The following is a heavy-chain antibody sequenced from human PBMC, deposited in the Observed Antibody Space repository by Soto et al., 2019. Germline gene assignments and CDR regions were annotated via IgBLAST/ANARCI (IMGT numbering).Heavy chain of an antibody. Sequence: ASVKVSCKASGGTFSSYAINWVRQAPGQGLEWMGGIIPIFGTANYAQKFQGRVTITADESTSTAYMELSSLRSEDTAVYYCARDRGSYNWFDPWGQGTLVTVSS. CDR2: IIPIFGTA. CDR3: ARDRGSYNWFDP. V-gene: IGHV1-69*13. CDR1: GGTFSSYA. J-gene: IGHJ5*02. D-gene: IGHD6-13*01.